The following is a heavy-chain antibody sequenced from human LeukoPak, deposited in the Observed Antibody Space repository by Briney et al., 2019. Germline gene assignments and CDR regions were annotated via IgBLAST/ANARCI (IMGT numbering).Heavy chain of an antibody. CDR1: GFTFSSYG. CDR3: ARDGTYSSGWWHYVDY. J-gene: IGHJ4*02. V-gene: IGHV3-30*03. CDR2: ISYDGSNK. Sequence: QPGRSLRLSCAASGFTFSSYGMHWVRQAPGKGLEWVAVISYDGSNKYYADSVKGRFTISRDNSKNTLYLQMNSLRAEDTAVYYCARDGTYSSGWWHYVDYWGQGTLVTVSS. D-gene: IGHD6-19*01.